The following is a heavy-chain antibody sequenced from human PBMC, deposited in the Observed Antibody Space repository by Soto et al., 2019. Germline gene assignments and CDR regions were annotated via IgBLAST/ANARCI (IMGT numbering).Heavy chain of an antibody. J-gene: IGHJ5*02. CDR2: IIPIFGTA. Sequence: SVKVSCKASGGTFSSYAISWVRQAPGQGLEWMGGIIPIFGTANYAQKFQGRVTITADESTSTAYMELSSLRSEDTAVYYCARARRYDFWSGPEYNWFDPWGQGTLVTVSS. D-gene: IGHD3-3*01. CDR1: GGTFSSYA. CDR3: ARARRYDFWSGPEYNWFDP. V-gene: IGHV1-69*13.